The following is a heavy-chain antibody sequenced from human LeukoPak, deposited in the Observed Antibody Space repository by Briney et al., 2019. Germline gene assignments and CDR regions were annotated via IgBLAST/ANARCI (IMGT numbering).Heavy chain of an antibody. CDR2: IYYSGNT. J-gene: IGHJ3*02. CDR3: ASPGSGRHAFDI. V-gene: IGHV4-39*01. CDR1: GGSISNSIYY. D-gene: IGHD3-10*01. Sequence: SETLSLTCTVSGGSISNSIYYWGWIRQPPGKGLEWIGSIYYSGNTYYNPSLKSRVTISVDTSKNQFSLKLSSVTAADTAVYYCASPGSGRHAFDIWGQGTMVTVSS.